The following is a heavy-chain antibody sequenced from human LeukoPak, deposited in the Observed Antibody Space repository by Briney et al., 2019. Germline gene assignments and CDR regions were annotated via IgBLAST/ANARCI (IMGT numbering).Heavy chain of an antibody. CDR2: IRSKAYGGTT. CDR3: TRSGYYDSSGPDY. D-gene: IGHD3-22*01. Sequence: GGSLRLSCTASGFTLGDYAMSWFRQAPGKGLEWVGSIRSKAYGGTTEYAASVKGRFTISRDDSKSIAYLQMNSLKTEDTAVYYCTRSGYYDSSGPDYWGQGTLVTVSS. V-gene: IGHV3-49*03. CDR1: GFTLGDYA. J-gene: IGHJ4*02.